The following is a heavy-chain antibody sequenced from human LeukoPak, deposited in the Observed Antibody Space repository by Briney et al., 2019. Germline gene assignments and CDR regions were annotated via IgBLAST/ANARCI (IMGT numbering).Heavy chain of an antibody. Sequence: AGGSLRLSCAASGFTFSSYAMSWVRQAPGKGLEWVSAISGSGGSTYYADSVKGRFTISRDNSKNTLYLQMNSLRAEDTAVYYCAKGDVLLWFGELPEDYWGQGTLVTVSS. V-gene: IGHV3-23*01. D-gene: IGHD3-10*01. CDR3: AKGDVLLWFGELPEDY. J-gene: IGHJ4*02. CDR1: GFTFSSYA. CDR2: ISGSGGST.